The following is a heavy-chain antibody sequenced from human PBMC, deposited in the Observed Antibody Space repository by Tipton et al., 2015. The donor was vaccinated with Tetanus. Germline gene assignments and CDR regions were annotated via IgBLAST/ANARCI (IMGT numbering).Heavy chain of an antibody. J-gene: IGHJ4*02. CDR1: GDSISRSGYF. Sequence: TLSLICTVSGDSISRSGYFWGWIRQTPGQGLEWIGTIDNGGGTYYNPSLKSRLTISADTSKTQFSLTLTSVTAADTAIYYCVRDFGDARTDYWGQGTLVTVSS. V-gene: IGHV4-39*01. CDR3: VRDFGDARTDY. D-gene: IGHD4-17*01. CDR2: IDNGGGT.